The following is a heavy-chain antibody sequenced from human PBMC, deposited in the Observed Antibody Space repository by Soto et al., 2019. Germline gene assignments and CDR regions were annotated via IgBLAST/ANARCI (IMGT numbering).Heavy chain of an antibody. CDR3: ARDRSNSPDFFDY. J-gene: IGHJ4*02. D-gene: IGHD6-6*01. CDR1: GGSISIDDYY. V-gene: IGHV4-30-4*01. Sequence: SETLSLTCTVSGGSISIDDYYWTWIRQPPGKGLEWIGYIYSSGRTSYTPSLESRLTISIDTSKNQFSLHLHSVSAADTAVYYCARDRSNSPDFFDYWGQGILVTVS. CDR2: IYSSGRT.